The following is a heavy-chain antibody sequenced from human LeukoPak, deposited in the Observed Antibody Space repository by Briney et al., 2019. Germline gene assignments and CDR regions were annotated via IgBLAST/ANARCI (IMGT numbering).Heavy chain of an antibody. Sequence: PGGSLRLSCAASGFNFSTYAMSWVRQAPGKGLEWVSSLSGGGGSTYYADSVKGRFTISRDNSKNTLFLQMNSLRAEDTAVYYCARDSALGQCLARNAFDIWGQGTMVTVSS. CDR2: LSGGGGST. V-gene: IGHV3-23*01. D-gene: IGHD6-19*01. J-gene: IGHJ3*02. CDR1: GFNFSTYA. CDR3: ARDSALGQCLARNAFDI.